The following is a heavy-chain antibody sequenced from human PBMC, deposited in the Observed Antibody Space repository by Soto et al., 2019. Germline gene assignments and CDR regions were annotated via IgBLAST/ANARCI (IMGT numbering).Heavy chain of an antibody. CDR2: TYYRSKWYN. V-gene: IGHV6-1*01. CDR1: GDSVSSNSAA. J-gene: IGHJ6*03. CDR3: ARAGPVTGTTGLGDFYYYYYYMDV. Sequence: PSQTLSLTCAISGDSVSSNSAAWNWIRQSPSRGLEWLGRTYYRSKWYNDYAVSVKSRITINPDTSKNQFSLQLNSVTPEDTAVYYCARAGPVTGTTGLGDFYYYYYYMDVWGKGTTVTVSS. D-gene: IGHD1-20*01.